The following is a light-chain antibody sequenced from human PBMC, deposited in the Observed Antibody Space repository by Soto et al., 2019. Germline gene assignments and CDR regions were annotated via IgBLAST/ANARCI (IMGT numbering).Light chain of an antibody. CDR1: SSSKW. CDR2: DVS. J-gene: IGKJ2*01. CDR3: QHTTDFT. V-gene: IGKV1-5*01. Sequence: DIQMTQSPSTLSASVGDRVTITCRSSSKWLAWYQKKPGKAPKLLIYDVSNLERGVPPRFSGGTSGAESTLTITGLQPDDLGTYYCQHTTDFTFGQGTKVDI.